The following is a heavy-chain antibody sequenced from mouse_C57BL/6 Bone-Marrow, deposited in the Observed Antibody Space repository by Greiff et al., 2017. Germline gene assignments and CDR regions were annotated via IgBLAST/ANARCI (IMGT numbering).Heavy chain of an antibody. J-gene: IGHJ4*01. CDR3: ARPEDYSNFLYAMEY. D-gene: IGHD2-5*01. CDR2: IDPSDSYT. CDR1: GYTFTSYW. V-gene: IGHV1-69*01. Sequence: QVQLQQPGAELVIPGASVKLSCKASGYTFTSYWMHWVKQRPGQGLEWIGEIDPSDSYTNYNQKFKGKSTLTVDKSSSTAYMQLSSLTSEDSSVYYCARPEDYSNFLYAMEYWGQGTSVTVSA.